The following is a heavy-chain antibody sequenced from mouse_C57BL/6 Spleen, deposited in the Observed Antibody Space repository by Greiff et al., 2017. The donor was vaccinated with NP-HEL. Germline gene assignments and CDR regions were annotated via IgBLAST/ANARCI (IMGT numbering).Heavy chain of an antibody. Sequence: EVKLMESGGGLVQPGGSLSLSCAASGFTFTDYYMSWVRQPPGKALEWLGFIRNKANGYTTEYSASVKGRFTISRDNSQSILYLQMNALRAEDSATYYCARFSTMTYYYAMDYWGQGTSVTFSS. V-gene: IGHV7-3*01. J-gene: IGHJ4*01. CDR1: GFTFTDYY. D-gene: IGHD2-4*01. CDR2: IRNKANGYTT. CDR3: ARFSTMTYYYAMDY.